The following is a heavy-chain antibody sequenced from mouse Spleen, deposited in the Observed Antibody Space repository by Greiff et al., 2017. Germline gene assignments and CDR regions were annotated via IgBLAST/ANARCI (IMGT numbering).Heavy chain of an antibody. J-gene: IGHJ2*01. D-gene: IGHD2-4*01. Sequence: EVKLMESGGGLVQPGGSLRLSCATSGFTFTDFYMSWVRQPPGKALEWLGFIRNKANGYTTEYSASVKGRFTISRDNSQSILYLQMNTLRAEDSATYYCARDPPMITTGYYFDYWGQGTTLTVSS. CDR1: GFTFTDFY. V-gene: IGHV7-3*02. CDR3: ARDPPMITTGYYFDY. CDR2: IRNKANGYTT.